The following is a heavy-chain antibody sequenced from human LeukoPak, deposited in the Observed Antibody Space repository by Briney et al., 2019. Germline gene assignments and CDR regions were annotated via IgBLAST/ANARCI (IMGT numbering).Heavy chain of an antibody. CDR1: GFTFSSYA. J-gene: IGHJ4*02. Sequence: GGSLRLSCAASGFTFSSYAMHWVRQAPGKGLEWVAVISYDGSNKYYADSVKGRFTISRDNARNSVHVQMNSLRAEDTAVYFCARIRPGNYFDYWGQGALVTVSS. CDR3: ARIRPGNYFDY. V-gene: IGHV3-30*07. D-gene: IGHD6-6*01. CDR2: ISYDGSNK.